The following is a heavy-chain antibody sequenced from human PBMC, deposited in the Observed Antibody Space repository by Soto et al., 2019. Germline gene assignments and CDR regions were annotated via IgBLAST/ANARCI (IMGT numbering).Heavy chain of an antibody. Sequence: SEILSLTCTVSGGSISSYYWSWIRQPPGKGLEWIGYIYYSGSTNYNPSLKSRVTISVDTSKNQFSLKLSSVTAADTAVYYCARLSAVTGTYYFDYWGQGTLVTVSS. V-gene: IGHV4-59*08. CDR3: ARLSAVTGTYYFDY. J-gene: IGHJ4*02. CDR2: IYYSGST. CDR1: GGSISSYY. D-gene: IGHD6-19*01.